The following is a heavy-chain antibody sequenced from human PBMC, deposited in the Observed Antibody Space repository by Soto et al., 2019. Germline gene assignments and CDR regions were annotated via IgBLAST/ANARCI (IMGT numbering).Heavy chain of an antibody. CDR2: IIPISGTA. J-gene: IGHJ6*02. V-gene: IGHV1-69*01. CDR1: GGTFSSYA. D-gene: IGHD2-2*01. Sequence: QVQLVQSGAEVKKPGSSVKVSCKASGGTFSSYAISWVRQAPGQGLEWMGGIIPISGTANYAQMFQGRVTITADECTSTVYMELSSLRSEATAVYYCARSQGSSTSLEIYYYYYYGMDVWGQGTTVTVSS. CDR3: ARSQGSSTSLEIYYYYYYGMDV.